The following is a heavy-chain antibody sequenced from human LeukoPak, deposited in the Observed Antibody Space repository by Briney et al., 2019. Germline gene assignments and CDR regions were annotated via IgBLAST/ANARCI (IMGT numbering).Heavy chain of an antibody. CDR3: ARDGSYYYGSGPGNWFDR. Sequence: ASVKVSCKASGGTFSSYAISWVRQAPGQGLEWMGRIIPILGIANYAQKFQGRVTITADKSTSTAYMELSSLRSEDTAVYYCARDGSYYYGSGPGNWFDRWGQGTLVTVSS. D-gene: IGHD3-10*01. CDR1: GGTFSSYA. J-gene: IGHJ5*02. V-gene: IGHV1-69*04. CDR2: IIPILGIA.